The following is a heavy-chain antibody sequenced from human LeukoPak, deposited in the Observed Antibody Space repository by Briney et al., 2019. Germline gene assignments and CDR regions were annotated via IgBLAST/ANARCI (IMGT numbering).Heavy chain of an antibody. V-gene: IGHV1-69*13. CDR3: ARDGDGYNSPRLGFDY. Sequence: ASVKVSCKASGGTFSSYAISWVRQAPGQGLEWMGGIIPILGTANYAQKFQGRVTITADESTSTAYMELSSLRSEDTAVYYCARDGDGYNSPRLGFDYWGQGTLVTVSS. J-gene: IGHJ4*02. D-gene: IGHD5-24*01. CDR2: IIPILGTA. CDR1: GGTFSSYA.